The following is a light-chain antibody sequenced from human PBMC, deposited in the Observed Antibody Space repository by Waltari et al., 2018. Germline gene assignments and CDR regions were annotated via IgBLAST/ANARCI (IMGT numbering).Light chain of an antibody. CDR1: SGHSSNI. Sequence: QLVLTQSPSASASLGASVKLTCTLSSGHSSNIIAWHQQQPEKGPRYLMKVNSDGGHSKGDEIPDRFSGSSSGAERYRTISSLQSEDEADCYCQTGGHGTWVFGGGTKLTVL. J-gene: IGLJ3*02. V-gene: IGLV4-69*01. CDR2: VNSDGGH. CDR3: QTGGHGTWV.